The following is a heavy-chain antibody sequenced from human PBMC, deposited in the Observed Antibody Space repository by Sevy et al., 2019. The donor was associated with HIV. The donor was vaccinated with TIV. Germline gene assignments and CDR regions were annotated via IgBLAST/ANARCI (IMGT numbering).Heavy chain of an antibody. V-gene: IGHV3-9*01. D-gene: IGHD2-21*01. J-gene: IGHJ4*02. CDR1: GFIFDDYA. CDR3: AVDKENRPVAIHFDY. CDR2: ISWNSDYI. Sequence: GGSLRLSCAASGFIFDDYAMHWVRQAPGKGLEWVASISWNSDYIDYADSVRGRFTISRDNANYSLYLQMSSLRAEDTAFYYCAVDKENRPVAIHFDYWGPGTLVTVSS.